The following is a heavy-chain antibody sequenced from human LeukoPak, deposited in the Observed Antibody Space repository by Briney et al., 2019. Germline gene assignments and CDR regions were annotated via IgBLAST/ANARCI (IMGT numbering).Heavy chain of an antibody. D-gene: IGHD3-22*01. CDR3: ARGVKYYDSSGYSDY. CDR2: ISSSSSYI. CDR1: GFTFSSYS. Sequence: GGSLRLSCAASGFTFSSYSMNWVRQAPGKGLEWVSSISSSSSYIYYADSVKGRFTISRDNARNSLYLQMNSLRAEDTAVYYCARGVKYYDSSGYSDYWGQGTLVTVSS. J-gene: IGHJ4*02. V-gene: IGHV3-21*01.